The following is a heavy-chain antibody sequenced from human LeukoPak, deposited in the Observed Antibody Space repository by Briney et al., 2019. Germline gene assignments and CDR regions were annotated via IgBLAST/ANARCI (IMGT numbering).Heavy chain of an antibody. CDR3: ARDPVVGYCSSTSCYLI. Sequence: GGSLRLSCAASGFSVTTNYMTWVRQAPGKGLDWVSVFYTDDSTYYADSVKGRFTVSRDNSNNTLYLQMNSLSADDTAVYYCARDPVVGYCSSTSCYLIWGQGTMVTVSS. V-gene: IGHV3-66*01. D-gene: IGHD2-2*01. CDR2: FYTDDST. CDR1: GFSVTTNY. J-gene: IGHJ3*02.